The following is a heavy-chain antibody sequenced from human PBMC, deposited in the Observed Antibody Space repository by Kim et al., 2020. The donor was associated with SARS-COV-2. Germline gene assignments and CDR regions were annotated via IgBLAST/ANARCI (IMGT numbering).Heavy chain of an antibody. CDR2: IWYDGSNK. V-gene: IGHV3-33*01. Sequence: GGSLRLSCAASGFTFSSYGMHWVRQAPGKGLEWVAVIWYDGSNKYYADSVKGRFTISRDNSKNTLYLKMNSLRAEDTAVYYCARDYDILTGYYFDYWGQGTLVTVSS. CDR3: ARDYDILTGYYFDY. D-gene: IGHD3-9*01. J-gene: IGHJ4*02. CDR1: GFTFSSYG.